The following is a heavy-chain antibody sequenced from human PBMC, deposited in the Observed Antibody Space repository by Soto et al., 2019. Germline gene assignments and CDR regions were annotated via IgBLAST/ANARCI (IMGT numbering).Heavy chain of an antibody. CDR1: GDSISPGAFY. CDR2: IYYTGDT. D-gene: IGHD3-9*01. V-gene: IGHV4-31*02. J-gene: IGHJ4*02. CDR3: ARGNGFDWYFDS. Sequence: PSEALSLPWTGSGDSISPGAFYWGWVRQHPREGLGGIWDIYYTGDTFYNPSLRSRISISLDTSKKQLSLRLSSVTAADTAVYYCARGNGFDWYFDSWGQGTLVTVS.